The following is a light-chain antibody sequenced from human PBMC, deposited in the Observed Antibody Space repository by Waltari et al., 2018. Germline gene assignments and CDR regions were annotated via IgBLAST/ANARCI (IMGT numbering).Light chain of an antibody. CDR1: SSDVGGLNY. CDR3: CSYAGSYTVL. J-gene: IGLJ2*01. Sequence: QSALTQPRSVSGSPGQSVTISCTGTSSDVGGLNYVSWYQQHPGKAPKIMIYDVIKRPSGVPDRFSGSKSDNTASLTISGLQAEDEADYYCCSYAGSYTVLFGGGTKLTVL. V-gene: IGLV2-11*01. CDR2: DVI.